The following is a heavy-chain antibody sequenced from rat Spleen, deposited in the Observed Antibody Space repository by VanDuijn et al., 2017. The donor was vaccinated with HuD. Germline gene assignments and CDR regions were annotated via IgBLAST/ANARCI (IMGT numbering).Heavy chain of an antibody. Sequence: EVQLVESGGGLVQPGRSLKLSCTASGLSFSNYDMAWVRQAPTKGLEWVATIIYDGSRTYYRDSVKGRFTISRDNAKSTLYLQMDSLRSEDTATYYCARHGNNYGWFAYWGQGVMVTVSS. CDR3: ARHGNNYGWFAY. CDR2: IIYDGSRT. J-gene: IGHJ2*01. CDR1: GLSFSNYD. D-gene: IGHD1-10*01. V-gene: IGHV5-29*01.